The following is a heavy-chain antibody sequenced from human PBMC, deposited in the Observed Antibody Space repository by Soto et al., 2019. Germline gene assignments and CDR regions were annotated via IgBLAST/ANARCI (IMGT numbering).Heavy chain of an antibody. Sequence: ASVKVSCKASGYTFTSYGISWVRQAPGQGLEWMGWISAYNGNTNYAQKLQGRVTMTTDTSTSTAYMELRSLRSDDTAVYYCARSSYYLYYGFWSGYPIRAFDIWGQGTMVTVSS. J-gene: IGHJ3*02. CDR3: ARSSYYLYYGFWSGYPIRAFDI. CDR1: GYTFTSYG. V-gene: IGHV1-18*01. CDR2: ISAYNGNT. D-gene: IGHD3-3*01.